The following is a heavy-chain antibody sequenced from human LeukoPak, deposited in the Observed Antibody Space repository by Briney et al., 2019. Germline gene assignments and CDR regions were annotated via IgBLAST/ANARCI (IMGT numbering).Heavy chain of an antibody. V-gene: IGHV3-23*01. CDR2: VSVTGETT. Sequence: PGGSLRLSCAASGFAFSTYAMAWVRQVPGKGLEWVSTVSVTGETTYYADSVKGRFIISRDNSKNTLSLQMSSLRTDDSALYYCAKWATVAPGDFWGQGTLVTVSS. J-gene: IGHJ4*02. CDR1: GFAFSTYA. D-gene: IGHD4-11*01. CDR3: AKWATVAPGDF.